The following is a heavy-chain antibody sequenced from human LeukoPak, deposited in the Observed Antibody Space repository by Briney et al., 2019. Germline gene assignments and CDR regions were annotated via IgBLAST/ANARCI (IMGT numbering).Heavy chain of an antibody. Sequence: PSETLSLTCTVSGGSISSYYWSWIRQPPGKGLEWIGYIYFSGSTNYNPSLKSRVTISVDTSKNQFSLKMSSVTAADTAVYYCASMGYGDYVYYYYYYYMDVWGKGTTVTVSS. D-gene: IGHD4-17*01. CDR3: ASMGYGDYVYYYYYYYMDV. CDR2: IYFSGST. J-gene: IGHJ6*03. V-gene: IGHV4-59*01. CDR1: GGSISSYY.